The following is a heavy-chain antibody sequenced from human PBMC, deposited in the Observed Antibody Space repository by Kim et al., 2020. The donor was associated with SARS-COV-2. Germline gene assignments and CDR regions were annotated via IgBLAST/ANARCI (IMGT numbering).Heavy chain of an antibody. Sequence: ADSVKGRFTISRDNAKNSLYLQMNSLRAEDTALYYCAKDKGYYDRRAFDIWGQGTMVTVSS. V-gene: IGHV3-9*01. D-gene: IGHD3-22*01. CDR3: AKDKGYYDRRAFDI. J-gene: IGHJ3*02.